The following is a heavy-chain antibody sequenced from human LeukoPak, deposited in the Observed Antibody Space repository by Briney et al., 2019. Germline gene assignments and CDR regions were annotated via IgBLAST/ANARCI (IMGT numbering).Heavy chain of an antibody. CDR3: ARDGIHYYGLGTAFDI. V-gene: IGHV3-48*04. Sequence: GGSLRLSCAASGFTFSSYSMNWVRQAPGKGLEWVSYITSSSSTIHYADSVKGRFTISRDNAKNSLYLQMNSLRAEDTAVYYCARDGIHYYGLGTAFDIWGQGTMATVSS. D-gene: IGHD3-10*01. CDR2: ITSSSSTI. CDR1: GFTFSSYS. J-gene: IGHJ3*02.